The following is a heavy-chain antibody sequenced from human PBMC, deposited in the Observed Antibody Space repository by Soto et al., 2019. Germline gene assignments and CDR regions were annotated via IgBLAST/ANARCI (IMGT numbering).Heavy chain of an antibody. D-gene: IGHD6-13*01. CDR2: INTAKDNT. J-gene: IGHJ4*02. V-gene: IGHV1-3*04. Sequence: QVQLVQSGAEVKKPGASVKVSCKPSGYTFTSYAIHWVRQAPGQGLEWMGWINTAKDNTQYSQNYQGRVTITRDTYASIVHMEVSSLRSDVTAVYYCARGSSWAHFTYWGQGTLVPVSS. CDR3: ARGSSWAHFTY. CDR1: GYTFTSYA.